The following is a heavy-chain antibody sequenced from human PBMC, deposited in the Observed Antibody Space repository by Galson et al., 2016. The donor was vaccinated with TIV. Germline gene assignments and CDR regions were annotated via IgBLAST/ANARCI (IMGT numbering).Heavy chain of an antibody. V-gene: IGHV3-7*01. CDR3: ARGTTLTEVADIFEY. Sequence: SLRLSCAASSFTFRNYWMSWIRQAPGKGLEWVANIEPDGDERHYVDSVRGRFTISRDNAKNSLFLKMNHLRAEDTAVYYCARGTTLTEVADIFEYWGQGARVTVAS. CDR2: IEPDGDER. CDR1: SFTFRNYW. D-gene: IGHD6-19*01. J-gene: IGHJ4*02.